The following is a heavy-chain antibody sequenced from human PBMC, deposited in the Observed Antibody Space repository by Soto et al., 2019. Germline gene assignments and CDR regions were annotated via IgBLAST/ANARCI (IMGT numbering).Heavy chain of an antibody. CDR1: GDTFTSYA. J-gene: IGHJ4*02. CDR3: ARDVEYYYGSGSCGSGHFDY. D-gene: IGHD3-10*01. V-gene: IGHV1-3*01. CDR2: INAGNGNT. Sequence: ALVKVSCKASGDTFTSYAMHWVRQAPGQRLEWMGWINAGNGNTKYSQKFQGRVTITRDTSASTAYMELSSLRSEDTAVYYCARDVEYYYGSGSCGSGHFDYWGQGTQATVFS.